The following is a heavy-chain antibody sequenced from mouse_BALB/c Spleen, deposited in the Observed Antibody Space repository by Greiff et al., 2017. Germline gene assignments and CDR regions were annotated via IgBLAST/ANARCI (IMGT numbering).Heavy chain of an antibody. D-gene: IGHD1-1*01. CDR3: ARGNGRSFDY. Sequence: VQLVESGPELVKPGASVRISCKASGYTFTSYYIHWVKQRPGQGLEWIGWIYPGNVNTKYNEKFKGKATLTADKSSSTAYMQLSSLTSEDSAVYFCARGNGRSFDYWGQGTTLTVSS. V-gene: IGHV1S56*01. CDR2: IYPGNVNT. CDR1: GYTFTSYY. J-gene: IGHJ2*01.